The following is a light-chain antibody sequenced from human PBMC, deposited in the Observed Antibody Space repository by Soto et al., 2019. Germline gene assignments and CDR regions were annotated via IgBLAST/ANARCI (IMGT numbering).Light chain of an antibody. CDR1: QSVSSN. CDR2: GAS. Sequence: EIVMTQSPATLSVSPGERATLSCRASQSVSSNLAWYQQKPGQAPRLLIYGASTRATGIAASFSGSGSGTEFTLTISSLQSEDFAVYYCQQYSNWPRTFGGGTKVEIK. J-gene: IGKJ4*01. V-gene: IGKV3-15*01. CDR3: QQYSNWPRT.